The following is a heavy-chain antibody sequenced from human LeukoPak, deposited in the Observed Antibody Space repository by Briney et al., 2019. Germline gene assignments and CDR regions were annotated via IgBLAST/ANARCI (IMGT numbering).Heavy chain of an antibody. Sequence: SETLSLTCTVSGGSIRSYYWSWIRQPPGKGLEWIWYIYYTGNTNYNPSLKSRVIISVDTSKNQFSLKLYSVTATDTAVYYCARVGSQYDHYFDYWGQGTLLTVSS. CDR1: GGSIRSYY. D-gene: IGHD3-3*01. CDR2: IYYTGNT. J-gene: IGHJ4*02. CDR3: ARVGSQYDHYFDY. V-gene: IGHV4-59*01.